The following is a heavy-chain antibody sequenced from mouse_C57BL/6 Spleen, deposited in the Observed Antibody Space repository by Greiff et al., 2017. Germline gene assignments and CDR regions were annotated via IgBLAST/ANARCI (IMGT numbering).Heavy chain of an antibody. CDR3: ARRGYGNYDYFDY. CDR2: ISSGGSYT. CDR1: GFTFSSYG. J-gene: IGHJ2*01. V-gene: IGHV5-6*02. D-gene: IGHD2-10*02. Sequence: EVKLVESGGDLVKPGGSLKLSCAASGFTFSSYGMSWVRQTPDKRLEWVATISSGGSYTYYPDSVKGRFTISRDNAKNTLYLQMSSLKSEDTAMYYWARRGYGNYDYFDYWGQGTTLTVSS.